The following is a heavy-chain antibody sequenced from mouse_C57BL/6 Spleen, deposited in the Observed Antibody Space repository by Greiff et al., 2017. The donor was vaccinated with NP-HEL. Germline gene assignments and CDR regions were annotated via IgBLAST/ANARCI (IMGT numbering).Heavy chain of an antibody. J-gene: IGHJ4*01. CDR3: ARNGGVTTGDAMDY. V-gene: IGHV2-2*01. D-gene: IGHD2-2*01. Sequence: VQLVESGPGLVQPSQSLSITCTVSGFSLTSYGVHWVRQSPGKGLEWLGVIWSGGSTDYNAAFISRLSISKDNSKSQVFFKMNSLQADDTAIYYCARNGGVTTGDAMDYWGQGTSVTVSS. CDR1: GFSLTSYG. CDR2: IWSGGST.